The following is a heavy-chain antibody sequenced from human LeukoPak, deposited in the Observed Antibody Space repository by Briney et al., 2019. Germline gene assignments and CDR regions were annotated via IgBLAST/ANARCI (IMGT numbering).Heavy chain of an antibody. CDR3: ARAPFAYGLDL. CDR2: IKQDGNTK. V-gene: IGHV3-7*01. J-gene: IGHJ3*01. CDR1: GFSFNKYW. D-gene: IGHD2-21*01. Sequence: GGSLRLSCAASGFSFNKYWMSWVRQAPGKGPEWVANIKQDGNTKNYVDSVKGRFTISRDNAENSMYLQMNSLRVEDTAIYYCARAPFAYGLDLWGQGTLVTVSS.